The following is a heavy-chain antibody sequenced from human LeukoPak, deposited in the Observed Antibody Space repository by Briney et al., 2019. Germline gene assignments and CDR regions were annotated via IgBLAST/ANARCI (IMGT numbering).Heavy chain of an antibody. V-gene: IGHV4-61*01. J-gene: IGHJ4*02. CDR1: GGSVSSGSYY. D-gene: IGHD3-9*01. Sequence: PSETLSLTCTVSGGSVSSGSYYWSWIRQPPGKGLEWIGYIYYSGSTNYNPSLKSRAAISVDTSKNQFSLKLSSVTAADTAVYYCARAPRYYDILTGYQTPFDYWGQGTLVTVSS. CDR3: ARAPRYYDILTGYQTPFDY. CDR2: IYYSGST.